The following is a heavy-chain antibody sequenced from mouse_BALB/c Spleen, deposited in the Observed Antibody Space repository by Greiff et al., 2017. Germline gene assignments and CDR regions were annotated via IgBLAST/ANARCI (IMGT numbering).Heavy chain of an antibody. V-gene: IGHV5-9-4*01. Sequence: EVQVVESGGGLVKPGGSLKLSCAASGFTFSSYAMSWVRQSPEKRLEWVAEISSGGSYTYYPDTVTGRFTISRDNAKNTLYLEMSSLRSEDTAMYYCATNFINWDYAMDYWGQGTSVTVSS. D-gene: IGHD4-1*01. J-gene: IGHJ4*01. CDR2: ISSGGSYT. CDR1: GFTFSSYA. CDR3: ATNFINWDYAMDY.